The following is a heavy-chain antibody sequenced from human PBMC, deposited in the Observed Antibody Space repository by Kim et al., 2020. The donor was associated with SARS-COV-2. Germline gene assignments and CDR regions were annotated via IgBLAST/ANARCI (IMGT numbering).Heavy chain of an antibody. Sequence: SETLSLTCAVYGGSFSGYYWSWIRQPPGKGLEWIGEINHSGSTNYNPSLKSRVTISVDTSKNQFSLKLSSVTAADTAVYYCARGAGLLRVFRYYYDSSGYPRGYYGMDVWGQGTTVTVSS. J-gene: IGHJ6*02. CDR1: GGSFSGYY. CDR2: INHSGST. D-gene: IGHD3-22*01. CDR3: ARGAGLLRVFRYYYDSSGYPRGYYGMDV. V-gene: IGHV4-34*01.